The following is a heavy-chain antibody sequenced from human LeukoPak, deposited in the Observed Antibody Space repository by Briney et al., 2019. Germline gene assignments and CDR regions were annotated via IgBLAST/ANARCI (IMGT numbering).Heavy chain of an antibody. Sequence: GGSLRLSCAASGFTFSDYYMSWIRQAPGKGLEWVSYISSSGSTKYYADSVKGRFTISRDNAKNSYLQMKSLRAEDTAVYYCAKSRGESRGASNYWGQGTLVTVSS. J-gene: IGHJ4*02. CDR3: AKSRGESRGASNY. D-gene: IGHD1-26*01. V-gene: IGHV3-11*01. CDR1: GFTFSDYY. CDR2: ISSSGSTK.